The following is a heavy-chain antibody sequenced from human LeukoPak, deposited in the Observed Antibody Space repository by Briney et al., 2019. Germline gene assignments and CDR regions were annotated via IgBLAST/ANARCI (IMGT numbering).Heavy chain of an antibody. CDR3: ARDHNRAALRFLRWALGAFDY. CDR1: EYTFTGYY. CDR2: INPNSGGT. D-gene: IGHD3-3*01. Sequence: WASVKVSCKASEYTFTGYYMHWVRQAPGQGLEWMGWINPNSGGTNYAQNFQGRVTMTRDTSINTVYLELSRLRSDDTAVYFCARDHNRAALRFLRWALGAFDYWGQGTLVTVSS. J-gene: IGHJ4*02. V-gene: IGHV1-2*02.